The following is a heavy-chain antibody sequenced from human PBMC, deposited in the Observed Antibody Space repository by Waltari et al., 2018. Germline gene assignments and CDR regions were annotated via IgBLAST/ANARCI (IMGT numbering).Heavy chain of an antibody. CDR2: INPRGGNP. CDR1: EYTLLSYM. D-gene: IGHD3-10*01. CDR3: ARSDSGSAGDYYHNYGMDL. V-gene: IGHV1-46*03. J-gene: IGHJ6*02. Sequence: EQLVQSGAGVKKPGASGRVPGSQPEYTLLSYMFRWCGRAQGQGLGWMEIINPRGGNPGYAPKFSDRVTITRDPSTSTVFMEFSGLRSEDTAVYFCARSDSGSAGDYYHNYGMDLWGQGTTVTVSS.